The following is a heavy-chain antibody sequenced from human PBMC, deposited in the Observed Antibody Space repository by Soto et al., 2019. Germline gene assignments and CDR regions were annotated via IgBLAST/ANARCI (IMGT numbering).Heavy chain of an antibody. CDR1: GGSISSYY. CDR2: IYYSGST. CDR3: ARGYYDFWSGYFMEV. D-gene: IGHD3-3*01. V-gene: IGHV4-59*01. Sequence: SETLSLTCTVSGGSISSYYWSWIRQPPGKGLEWIGYIYYSGSTNYNPSLKSRVTISVDTSKNQFSLRLSSVTAADTAVYYCARGYYDFWSGYFMEVWGQGTTVTVSS. J-gene: IGHJ6*02.